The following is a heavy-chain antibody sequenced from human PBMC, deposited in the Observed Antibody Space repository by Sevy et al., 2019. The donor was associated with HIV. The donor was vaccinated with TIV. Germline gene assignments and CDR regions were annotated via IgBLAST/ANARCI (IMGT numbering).Heavy chain of an antibody. CDR1: EFSVTDNY. D-gene: IGHD3-22*01. CDR2: IYSGGST. V-gene: IGHV3-66*01. Sequence: GGSLRLSCAASEFSVTDNYMSWVRQAPGKGLEWVSTIYSGGSTFYADSVKGSFTISRDNSKNTLYLHMNSLRAEDRAVYYCAGDRYYDASGYYYYYYGLDVWGQGTTVTVSS. CDR3: AGDRYYDASGYYYYYYGLDV. J-gene: IGHJ6*02.